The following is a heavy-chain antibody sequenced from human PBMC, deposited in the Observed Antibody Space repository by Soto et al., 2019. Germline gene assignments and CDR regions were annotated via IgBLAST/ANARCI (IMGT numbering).Heavy chain of an antibody. CDR1: VFTFSSYA. CDR3: ARDGGLRFFYYYGMDV. J-gene: IGHJ6*02. V-gene: IGHV3-30-3*01. CDR2: ISYDGSNK. Sequence: GWSLRLSCSASVFTFSSYAMHWCRQAPGKGLEWVAVISYDGSNKYYADSVKGRFTISRDNSKNTLYLQMNSLRAEDTAVYYCARDGGLRFFYYYGMDVWGQGTTVTVSS. D-gene: IGHD3-3*01.